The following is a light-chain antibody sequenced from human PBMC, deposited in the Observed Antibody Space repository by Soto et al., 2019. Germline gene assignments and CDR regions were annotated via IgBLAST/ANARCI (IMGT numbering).Light chain of an antibody. CDR1: QGIGVY. J-gene: IGKJ4*01. CDR2: AAS. CDR3: QKYNSAPLT. Sequence: DIQMTQSPSSLSASFGDRVTITCRASQGIGVYLAWFQQKPGNAPKLLIYAASTLQSGVPSRFSGSGSGTDFTLTISSLQPEDVATHYCQKYNSAPLTFGGGTKVEIK. V-gene: IGKV1-27*01.